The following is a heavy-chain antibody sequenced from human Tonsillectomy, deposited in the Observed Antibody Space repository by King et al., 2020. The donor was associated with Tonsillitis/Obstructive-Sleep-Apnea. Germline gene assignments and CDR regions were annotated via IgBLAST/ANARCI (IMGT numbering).Heavy chain of an antibody. V-gene: IGHV3-33*01. CDR2: IWDDGSNK. J-gene: IGHJ4*02. Sequence: VQLVESGGGVVQPGRSLRLSCAASGFTFSTYGMHWVRQAPGKGLEWVAVIWDDGSNKYYVDSVKGRFTISRDNSKNTVYLQMNSLRVEDTAVYYCARSRENTDYWGQGTLVTVSS. D-gene: IGHD1/OR15-1a*01. CDR1: GFTFSTYG. CDR3: ARSRENTDY.